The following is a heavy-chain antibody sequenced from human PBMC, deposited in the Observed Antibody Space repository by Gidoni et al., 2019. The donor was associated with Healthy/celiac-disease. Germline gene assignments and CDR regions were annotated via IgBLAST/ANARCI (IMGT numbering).Heavy chain of an antibody. D-gene: IGHD3-16*01. Sequence: QVQLVESGGGVVQPGRSLRLSCAASGFTFSSYGMHWVRQAPGKGLEWVAVISYDGSNKYYADSVKGRFTISRDNSKNTLYLQMNRLRAEDTAVYYCAKGGRWLQGMLDYWGQGTLVTVSS. CDR1: GFTFSSYG. V-gene: IGHV3-30*18. CDR3: AKGGRWLQGMLDY. CDR2: ISYDGSNK. J-gene: IGHJ4*02.